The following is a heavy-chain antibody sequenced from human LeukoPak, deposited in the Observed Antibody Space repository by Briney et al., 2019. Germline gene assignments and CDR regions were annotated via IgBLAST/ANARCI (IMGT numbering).Heavy chain of an antibody. Sequence: SVKVSCKASGYTFTSYGISWVRQAPGQGLEWMGRIIPILGIANYAQKFQGRVTITADKSTSTAYMELSSLRSEDTAVYYCARGPASTVTTSSWGQGTLVTVS. CDR3: ARGPASTVTTSS. CDR1: GYTFTSYG. D-gene: IGHD4-17*01. CDR2: IIPILGIA. V-gene: IGHV1-69*04. J-gene: IGHJ4*02.